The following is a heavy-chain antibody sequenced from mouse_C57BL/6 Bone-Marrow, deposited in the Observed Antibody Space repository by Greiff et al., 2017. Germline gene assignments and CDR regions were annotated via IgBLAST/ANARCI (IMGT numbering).Heavy chain of an antibody. CDR1: GYTFTSYW. Sequence: QVQLQQPGAELVKPGASVKMSCKASGYTFTSYWITWVKQRPGQGLEWIGDIYPGSGSTNYNEKFKSKATLTVDTSSSTAYMKLSSLTSEDSAVYYCARIYYGNPCSYFDYWGQGTTLTVSS. CDR2: IYPGSGST. D-gene: IGHD2-1*01. J-gene: IGHJ2*01. CDR3: ARIYYGNPCSYFDY. V-gene: IGHV1-55*01.